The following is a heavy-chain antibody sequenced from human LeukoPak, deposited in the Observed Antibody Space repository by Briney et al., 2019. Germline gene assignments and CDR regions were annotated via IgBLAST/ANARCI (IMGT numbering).Heavy chain of an antibody. V-gene: IGHV1-69*06. CDR1: GGTFSSYS. D-gene: IGHD2-15*01. J-gene: IGHJ4*02. CDR2: IIPIFGTA. CDR3: AGGEGYCSGGSCLALDY. Sequence: ASVKVSCKASGGTFSSYSISWVLQAPGQGLEWMGGIIPIFGTANYAQKFQGRVTITADKSTSTAYMELSSLRSEDTAVYYCAGGEGYCSGGSCLALDYWGQGTLVTVSS.